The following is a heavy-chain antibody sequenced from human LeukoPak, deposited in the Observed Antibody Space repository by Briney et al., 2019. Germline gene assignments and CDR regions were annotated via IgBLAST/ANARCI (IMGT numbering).Heavy chain of an antibody. Sequence: GGSLRLSCAASGFTFSSYAMGWVRQAPGKGLEWVSAISGSGGSTYYADSVKGRFTISRDNSKNTLYLQMNSLRAEDTAVYYCAKSSVLRFLEWPRRRGYYFDYWGQGTLVTVSS. CDR2: ISGSGGST. J-gene: IGHJ4*02. CDR3: AKSSVLRFLEWPRRRGYYFDY. D-gene: IGHD3-3*01. V-gene: IGHV3-23*01. CDR1: GFTFSSYA.